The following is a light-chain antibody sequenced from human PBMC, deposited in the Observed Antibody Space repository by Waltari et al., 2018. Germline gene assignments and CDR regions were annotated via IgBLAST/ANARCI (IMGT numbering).Light chain of an antibody. CDR1: SSDVGRYNL. CDR3: CSYAGSHVV. CDR2: EGS. J-gene: IGLJ2*01. Sequence: QSALTQPASVSGSPGQSIPISCTGTSSDVGRYNLVSWYQQHPGKAPKLMIYEGSKRPSGVSNRFSGSKSGNTASLTISGLQAEDEADYYCCSYAGSHVVFGGGTKLTVL. V-gene: IGLV2-23*01.